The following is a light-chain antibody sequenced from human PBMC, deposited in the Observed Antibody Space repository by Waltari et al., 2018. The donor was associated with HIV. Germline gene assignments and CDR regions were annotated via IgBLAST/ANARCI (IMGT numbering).Light chain of an antibody. Sequence: QSALTQPPSASGFPGQSVTISCTGTSSDVGSSNYVAWYQQYPGKAPKLLIYEITSRPSGVPDRFSGSKSGNTASLTVSGLQAEDEADYYCSSSAGGDTLVFGGGTKLTVL. V-gene: IGLV2-8*01. CDR1: SSDVGSSNY. J-gene: IGLJ3*02. CDR2: EIT. CDR3: SSSAGGDTLV.